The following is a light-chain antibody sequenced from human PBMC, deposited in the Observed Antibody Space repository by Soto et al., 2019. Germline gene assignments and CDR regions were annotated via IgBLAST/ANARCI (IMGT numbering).Light chain of an antibody. Sequence: DIHMTQSPSTLSASVGDRVTITCRASQSISSWLAWYQQKPGKAPKLLIYAASTLQSGVPSRFSGSGSGTEFTLTISSLQPEDFATYYCQQLNSYLGTFGPGTKVDIK. CDR2: AAS. CDR3: QQLNSYLGT. J-gene: IGKJ3*01. CDR1: QSISSW. V-gene: IGKV1-5*01.